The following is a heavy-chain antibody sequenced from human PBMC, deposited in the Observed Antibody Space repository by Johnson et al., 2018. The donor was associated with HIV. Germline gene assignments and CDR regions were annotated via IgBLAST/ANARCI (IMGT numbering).Heavy chain of an antibody. J-gene: IGHJ3*02. CDR1: VFSFSDYH. Sequence: EVQLVESGGGLVKPGGSLRLSSATSVFSFSDYHMAQIRQAPGKGLEWVSVIYSGGSTYYADSVKGRFTISRDNSKNTLYLQMNSLRAEDTAVYDCARDSDSSGWYKSQNDAFDIWGQGTMVTVSS. CDR2: IYSGGST. V-gene: IGHV3-66*01. D-gene: IGHD6-19*01. CDR3: ARDSDSSGWYKSQNDAFDI.